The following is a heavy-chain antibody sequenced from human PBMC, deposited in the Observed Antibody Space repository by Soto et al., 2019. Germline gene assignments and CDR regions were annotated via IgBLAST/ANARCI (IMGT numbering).Heavy chain of an antibody. Sequence: ASETLSLTCAVYGGSFSGYYWSWIRQPPGKGLEWIGEINHSGSTNYNPSLKSRVTISVDTSKNQFSLKLSSVTAADTAVYYCARGVDYYDSSGLYYWGQGTLVTVSS. V-gene: IGHV4-34*01. CDR2: INHSGST. CDR3: ARGVDYYDSSGLYY. D-gene: IGHD3-22*01. J-gene: IGHJ4*02. CDR1: GGSFSGYY.